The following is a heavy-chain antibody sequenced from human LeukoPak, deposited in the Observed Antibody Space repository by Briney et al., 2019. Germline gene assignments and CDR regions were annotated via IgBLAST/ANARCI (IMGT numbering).Heavy chain of an antibody. CDR1: GGTFSSYA. Sequence: ASVKVSCKASGGTFSSYAISWVRQAPGQGLEWMGIINPSGGSTSYAQKFQGRVAMTRDMSTSTVYMELSSLRSEDTAVYYCARDFRGPYYDSSGPFDYWGQGTLVTVSS. V-gene: IGHV1-46*01. D-gene: IGHD3-22*01. CDR3: ARDFRGPYYDSSGPFDY. CDR2: INPSGGST. J-gene: IGHJ4*02.